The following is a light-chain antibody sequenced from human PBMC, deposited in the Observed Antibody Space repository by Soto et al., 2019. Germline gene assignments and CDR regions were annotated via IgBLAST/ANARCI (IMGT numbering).Light chain of an antibody. CDR2: GDI. J-gene: IGLJ2*01. CDR1: SSNIGAGYD. CDR3: QSYDSSLSISV. V-gene: IGLV1-40*01. Sequence: QSVLTQPPSVSGAPGQRVSISCTGTSSNIGAGYDVHWYQHLPGTAPKLLIFGDINRPSGVPDRFSGSKSGTSASLAINGLQAEDEADYYCQSYDSSLSISVFGGGTKLTVL.